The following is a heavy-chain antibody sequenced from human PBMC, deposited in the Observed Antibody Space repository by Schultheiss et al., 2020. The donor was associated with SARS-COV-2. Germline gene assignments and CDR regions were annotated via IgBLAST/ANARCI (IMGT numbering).Heavy chain of an antibody. J-gene: IGHJ3*02. Sequence: SVKVSCKASGGTFSSYAISWVRQAPGQGLEWMGGIIPIFGTANYAQKFQGRVTITADKSTSTAYMELSSLRSEDTAVYYCARETGKRDGYTNPTPGNAFDIWGQGTMVTVSS. CDR3: ARETGKRDGYTNPTPGNAFDI. V-gene: IGHV1-69*06. CDR1: GGTFSSYA. CDR2: IIPIFGTA. D-gene: IGHD5-24*01.